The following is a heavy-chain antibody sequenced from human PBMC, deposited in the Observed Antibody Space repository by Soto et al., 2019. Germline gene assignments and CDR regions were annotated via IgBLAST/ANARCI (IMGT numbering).Heavy chain of an antibody. D-gene: IGHD6-19*01. CDR2: TYYRSKWYN. CDR3: ARDLRYSSGWTRSEVHYYYYGMDV. Sequence: SQTLSLTCAISGDSVSSNSAAWNWIRQSPSRGLEWLGRTYYRSKWYNDYAVSVKSRITINPDTSKNQFSLQLNSVTPEDTAVYYCARDLRYSSGWTRSEVHYYYYGMDVWGQGTTVTVSS. V-gene: IGHV6-1*01. J-gene: IGHJ6*02. CDR1: GDSVSSNSAA.